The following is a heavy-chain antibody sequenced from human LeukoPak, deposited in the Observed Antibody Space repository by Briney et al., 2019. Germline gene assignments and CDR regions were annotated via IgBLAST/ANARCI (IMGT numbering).Heavy chain of an antibody. CDR1: GFTFSSYS. CDR3: AKDLCGGDCYSFPAEYFQH. V-gene: IGHV3-21*01. Sequence: GGSLRLSCAASGFTFSSYSMNWVRQAPGKGLEWVSSISSSSSYIYYADSVKGRFTISRDNAKNSRYLQMNSLRAEDTAVYYCAKDLCGGDCYSFPAEYFQHWGQGTLVTVSS. D-gene: IGHD2-21*02. J-gene: IGHJ1*01. CDR2: ISSSSSYI.